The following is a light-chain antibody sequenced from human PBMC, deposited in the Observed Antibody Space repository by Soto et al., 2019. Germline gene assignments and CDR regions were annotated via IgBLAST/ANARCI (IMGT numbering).Light chain of an antibody. V-gene: IGLV1-47*01. CDR3: AAWDDRLSGRSVV. J-gene: IGLJ2*01. CDR2: RDD. Sequence: QSVLTQPPSASGTPGQRVTISCSGSRSNIASNYVFWYQHLPGTAPKLVVYRDDQRPSGVPDRFSGSKSGTSASLAISGLRSEDEADYYCAAWDDRLSGRSVVFGGGTKLTVL. CDR1: RSNIASNY.